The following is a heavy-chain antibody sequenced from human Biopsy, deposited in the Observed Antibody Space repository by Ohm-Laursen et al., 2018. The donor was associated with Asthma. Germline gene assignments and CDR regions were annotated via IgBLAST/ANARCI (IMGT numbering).Heavy chain of an antibody. CDR1: GGSISSDY. D-gene: IGHD5-18*01. Sequence: GTLSLTCTVSGGSISSDYWSWLRQSPGKGLEWIGYIHNSGDTNYNPSLKSRVTISLDTSKNHFSLRLSFVTAADTAVYFCARGQGRGIQLWSLDPWGQGILVTVSS. V-gene: IGHV4-59*01. CDR2: IHNSGDT. J-gene: IGHJ5*02. CDR3: ARGQGRGIQLWSLDP.